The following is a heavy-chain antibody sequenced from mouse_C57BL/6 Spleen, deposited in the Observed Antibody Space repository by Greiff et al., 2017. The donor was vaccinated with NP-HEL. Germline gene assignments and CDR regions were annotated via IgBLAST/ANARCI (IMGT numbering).Heavy chain of an antibody. Sequence: QVQLQQSGAELVRPGASVKLSCKASGYTFTDYYINWVKQRPGQGLEWIARIYPGSGNTYYNEKFKGKATLTAEKSSSTAYMQLSSLTSEDSAVYFCARGGGYYPFAYWGQGTLVTVSA. CDR2: IYPGSGNT. J-gene: IGHJ3*01. CDR1: GYTFTDYY. V-gene: IGHV1-76*01. CDR3: ARGGGYYPFAY. D-gene: IGHD1-1*01.